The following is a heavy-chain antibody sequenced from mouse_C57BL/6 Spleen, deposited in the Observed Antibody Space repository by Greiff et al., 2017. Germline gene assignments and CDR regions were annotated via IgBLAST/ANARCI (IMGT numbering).Heavy chain of an antibody. V-gene: IGHV1-64*01. Sequence: VKLQQPGPELVKPGASVKFSCKASGYSFTSSWMDWVKQRPGQGLEWIGLIHPDCGGTNYNEKFKSKATLTVDKSSSTAYMQLSSLTSEDSAVYYGTRGDLKGYWGQGTTLTVSS. CDR2: IHPDCGGT. CDR1: GYSFTSSW. J-gene: IGHJ2*01. CDR3: TRGDLKGY.